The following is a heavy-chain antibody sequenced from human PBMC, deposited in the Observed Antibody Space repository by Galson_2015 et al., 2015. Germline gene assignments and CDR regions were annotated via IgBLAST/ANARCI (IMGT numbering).Heavy chain of an antibody. D-gene: IGHD4-17*01. J-gene: IGHJ5*02. Sequence: SVKVSCKASGYTFTSYGISWVRQAPGQGLEWMGWISAYNGNTNYAQKLQGRVTMTTDTSTSTAYMELRSLRSDDTAVYYCARDPHDDDYRDYNNRFHPWGQGTLVTVSS. CDR1: GYTFTSYG. V-gene: IGHV1-18*01. CDR2: ISAYNGNT. CDR3: ARDPHDDDYRDYNNRFHP.